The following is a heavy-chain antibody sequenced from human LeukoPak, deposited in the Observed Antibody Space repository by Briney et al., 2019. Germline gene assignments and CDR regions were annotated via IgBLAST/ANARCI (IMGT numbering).Heavy chain of an antibody. CDR1: GGFNSRYY. J-gene: IGHJ4*02. D-gene: IGHD3-3*01. CDR2: IYYSGST. CDR3: ARASFGVVIFDY. V-gene: IGHV4-59*01. Sequence: SHTLTLHCTVAGGFNSRYYGSWIRQPPGKGLEWIGYIYYSGSTNYNPSLKSRVTISVDTSKNQFSLKLSSVTAADTAVYYCARASFGVVIFDYWGQGTLVTVSS.